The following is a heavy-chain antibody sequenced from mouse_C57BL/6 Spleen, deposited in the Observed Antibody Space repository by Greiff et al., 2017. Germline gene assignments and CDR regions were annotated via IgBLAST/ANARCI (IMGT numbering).Heavy chain of an antibody. CDR1: GYTFTNYW. Sequence: VQLQQSGAELVRPGTSVKMSCKASGYTFTNYWIGWAQQTPGHGLEWIGDIYPGGGYTYYNEKFKGQATLTADKSSSTAYMQFISRTSENTSTYYGARVENYGISLYYYAMDYWGKGTSVTVSS. D-gene: IGHD1-1*01. J-gene: IGHJ4*01. CDR2: IYPGGGYT. V-gene: IGHV1-63*01. CDR3: ARVENYGISLYYYAMDY.